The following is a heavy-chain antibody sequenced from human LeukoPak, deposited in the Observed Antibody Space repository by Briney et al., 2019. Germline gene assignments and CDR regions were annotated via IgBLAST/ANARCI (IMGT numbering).Heavy chain of an antibody. CDR3: ARPAGRVGSSGWYTPYWYFDL. J-gene: IGHJ2*01. CDR1: GGSIRSNNYY. Sequence: PSETLSLTCTVSGGSIRSNNYYWGWIRQPPGKGLEWIGSIYYHGSTNYNPSLKSRFTLSVDTSKNQFSLKLSSVTAADTAVYYCARPAGRVGSSGWYTPYWYFDLWGRGTLVTVSS. V-gene: IGHV4-39*07. CDR2: IYYHGST. D-gene: IGHD6-19*01.